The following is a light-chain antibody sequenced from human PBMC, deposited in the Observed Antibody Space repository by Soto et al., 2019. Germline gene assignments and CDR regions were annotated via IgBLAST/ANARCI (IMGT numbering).Light chain of an antibody. CDR1: SSDIGAYNY. Sequence: QSALTQPASVSGSPGQSITISCTGTSSDIGAYNYVSWYQQHPGKAPKLMIYDVTNRPSGVSNRFSGSKSGNTASLTISGLQAEDESNYYCSSYASSGFVLFGGGTQLTV. J-gene: IGLJ2*01. CDR2: DVT. CDR3: SSYASSGFVL. V-gene: IGLV2-14*01.